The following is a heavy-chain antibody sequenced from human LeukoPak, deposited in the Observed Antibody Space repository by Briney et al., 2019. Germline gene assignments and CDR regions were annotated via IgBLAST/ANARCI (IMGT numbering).Heavy chain of an antibody. Sequence: PGGSLRLSCAASGFTFSSYSMNWVRQAPGKGLEWVSSISSSSSYIYYADSVKGRFTISRDNAKNSLYLQMNSLRAEDTAVYYCARVGLRYYDSSGTSLDIWGQGTMVTVSS. J-gene: IGHJ3*02. D-gene: IGHD3-22*01. V-gene: IGHV3-21*01. CDR2: ISSSSSYI. CDR1: GFTFSSYS. CDR3: ARVGLRYYDSSGTSLDI.